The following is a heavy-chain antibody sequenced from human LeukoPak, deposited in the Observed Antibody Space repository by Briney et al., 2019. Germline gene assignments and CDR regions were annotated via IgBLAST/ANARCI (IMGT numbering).Heavy chain of an antibody. Sequence: ASVKVSCKASGYTFTGYYMHWVRQATGQGLEWMGWINPNSGGTNYAQKFQGRVTMTRDTSISTAYMELSRLRSDDTAVYYCARVLAAAGGYALDIWGQGTMVTVSS. CDR3: ARVLAAAGGYALDI. D-gene: IGHD6-13*01. CDR1: GYTFTGYY. V-gene: IGHV1-2*02. CDR2: INPNSGGT. J-gene: IGHJ3*02.